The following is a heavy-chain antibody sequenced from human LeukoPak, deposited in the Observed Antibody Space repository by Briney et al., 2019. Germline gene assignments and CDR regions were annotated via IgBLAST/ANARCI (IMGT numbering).Heavy chain of an antibody. V-gene: IGHV4-4*07. J-gene: IGHJ4*02. D-gene: IGHD4-17*01. Sequence: SETLSLTCTVSGGSISSYYWSWIRQPAGKGLEWIGRIYTSGSTNYNPSLKSRVTMSVDTSKNQFSLKLSSVTAADTAVYYCARVEGIYGDYYFDYWGQGTLVTVSS. CDR2: IYTSGST. CDR1: GGSISSYY. CDR3: ARVEGIYGDYYFDY.